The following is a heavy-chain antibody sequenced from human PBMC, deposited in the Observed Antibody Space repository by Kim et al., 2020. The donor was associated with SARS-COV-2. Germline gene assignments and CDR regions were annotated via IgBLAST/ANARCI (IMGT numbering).Heavy chain of an antibody. CDR3: ARDHFTNYHGSGSLDV. D-gene: IGHD3-10*01. V-gene: IGHV3-30*07. J-gene: IGHJ4*02. Sequence: SMKGRFTISRDNSKNTLYLQMNSLRDEDTAVYFCARDHFTNYHGSGSLDVWGQGTLVTVSS.